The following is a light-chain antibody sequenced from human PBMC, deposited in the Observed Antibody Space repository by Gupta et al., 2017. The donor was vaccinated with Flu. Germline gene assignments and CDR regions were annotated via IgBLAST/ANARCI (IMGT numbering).Light chain of an antibody. CDR2: AAT. J-gene: IGKJ2*03. CDR1: QSVSSY. Sequence: DIQLTQSPSSLSASVGDRVTITCRPSQSVSSYLNWYQQKPGKAPKLLIYAATRLQGGVPSRFSATASGIDFSLTFSGLQLEDFGTYFCQQSHNTPFSFGQGTTLEIK. V-gene: IGKV1-39*01. CDR3: QQSHNTPFS.